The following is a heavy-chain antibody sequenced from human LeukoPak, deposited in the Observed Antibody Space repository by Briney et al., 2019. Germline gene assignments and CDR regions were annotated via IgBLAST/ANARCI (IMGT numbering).Heavy chain of an antibody. Sequence: GASVKVSCKASGYTFTSYDINWVRQATGQGLEGMGWMNPNSGNTGYAQKFHGRVTVTSDTSSSAAYMELSSLRSDDTAVYYCARGPTASSAATSHFYLYMDVWGKGTTVTISS. CDR3: ARGPTASSAATSHFYLYMDV. CDR1: GYTFTSYD. CDR2: MNPNSGNT. D-gene: IGHD2-15*01. V-gene: IGHV1-8*01. J-gene: IGHJ6*03.